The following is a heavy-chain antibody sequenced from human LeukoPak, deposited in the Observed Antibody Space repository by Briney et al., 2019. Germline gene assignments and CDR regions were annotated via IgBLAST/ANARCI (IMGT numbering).Heavy chain of an antibody. CDR1: GFTFSSYS. V-gene: IGHV3-21*01. CDR3: ARRRDSSSHPFDY. D-gene: IGHD6-13*01. Sequence: GRSLRLSCAASGFTFSSYSMNWVRQAPGKGLEWASSISSSSSYIYYADSVKGRFTISRDNAKNSLYLQMNSLRAEDTAVYYCARRRDSSSHPFDYWGQGTLVTVSS. CDR2: ISSSSSYI. J-gene: IGHJ4*02.